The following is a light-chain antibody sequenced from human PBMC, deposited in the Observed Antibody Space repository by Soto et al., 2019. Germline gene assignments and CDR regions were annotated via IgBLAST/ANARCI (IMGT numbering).Light chain of an antibody. V-gene: IGKV1-39*01. Sequence: DIQMTQSPSSPSAFVGDRVTITCRASQSISSYLNWYQQKPGKAPKLLIYAASSLQSGVPSRFSGSGSGTDFILTISSLQPEDFATYYCQQSYRTLTFGGGTKVDIK. CDR1: QSISSY. CDR3: QQSYRTLT. CDR2: AAS. J-gene: IGKJ4*01.